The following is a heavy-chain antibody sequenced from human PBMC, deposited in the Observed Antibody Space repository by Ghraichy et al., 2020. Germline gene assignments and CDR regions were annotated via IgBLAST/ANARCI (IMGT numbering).Heavy chain of an antibody. J-gene: IGHJ6*02. CDR3: ARDIEYWSGYYNGMDV. D-gene: IGHD3-3*01. CDR2: INTDGSTT. V-gene: IGHV3-74*01. Sequence: GGSLRLSCAASGFTFSGYWMHWVRQAPGKGLVWVSRINTDGSTTTYADSVKGRFTISRDNAKNTLYLQMNSLRDEDTAVYYCARDIEYWSGYYNGMDVWGQGTTVTVSS. CDR1: GFTFSGYW.